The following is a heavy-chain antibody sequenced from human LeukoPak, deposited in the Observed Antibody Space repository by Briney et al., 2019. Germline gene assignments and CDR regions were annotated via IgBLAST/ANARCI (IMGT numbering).Heavy chain of an antibody. Sequence: PQTLSLTCAVSGGSISSGGYSWSWIRQPPGKGLEWIGYIYHSGSTYYNPSLKSRVTISVDRSKNQFSLKLSSVTAADTAVYYCARSSRFLEWSPPHNYFDYWGQGTLVTVSS. J-gene: IGHJ4*02. CDR1: GGSISSGGYS. D-gene: IGHD3-3*01. CDR3: ARSSRFLEWSPPHNYFDY. V-gene: IGHV4-30-2*01. CDR2: IYHSGST.